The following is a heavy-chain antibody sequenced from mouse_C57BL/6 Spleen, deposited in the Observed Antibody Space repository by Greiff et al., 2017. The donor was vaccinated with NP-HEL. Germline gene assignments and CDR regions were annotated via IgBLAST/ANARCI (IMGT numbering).Heavy chain of an antibody. CDR2: INYDGSST. J-gene: IGHJ3*01. CDR1: GFTFSDYY. D-gene: IGHD2-1*01. CDR3: ARGGYGNYAWFAY. Sequence: EVKVEESEGGLVQPGSSMKLSCTASGFTFSDYYLAWVRQVPEKGLEWVANINYDGSSTYYLDSLKSRFIISRDNAKNILYLQMSSLKSDDTATYYCARGGYGNYAWFAYWGQGTLVTVSA. V-gene: IGHV5-16*01.